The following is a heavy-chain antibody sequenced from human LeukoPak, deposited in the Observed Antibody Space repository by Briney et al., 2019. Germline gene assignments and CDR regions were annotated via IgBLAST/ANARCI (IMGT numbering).Heavy chain of an antibody. V-gene: IGHV3-23*01. CDR3: AKELPNYYDSSGYYPFFDY. Sequence: GALRLSCAASGFTFSSYAMGWVRQAPGKGLEWVSAISGSGGSTYYADSVKGRFTISRDNSKNTLYLQMNSLRAEDTAVYYCAKELPNYYDSSGYYPFFDYWGQGTLVTVSS. J-gene: IGHJ4*02. D-gene: IGHD3-22*01. CDR1: GFTFSSYA. CDR2: ISGSGGST.